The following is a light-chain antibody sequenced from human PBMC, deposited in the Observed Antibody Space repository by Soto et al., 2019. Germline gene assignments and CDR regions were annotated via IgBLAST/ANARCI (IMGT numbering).Light chain of an antibody. J-gene: IGLJ1*01. Sequence: QSALTQPASVSGSPGQSITISCTGTRSDVGSYNLVSWYQQHPGKAPKLMIYEVSKRPSGVSNRFSGSKSGNTASLTISGLQAEDVADYYCCSYAGSSTFFGTGTKLTVL. CDR1: RSDVGSYNL. CDR3: CSYAGSSTF. CDR2: EVS. V-gene: IGLV2-23*02.